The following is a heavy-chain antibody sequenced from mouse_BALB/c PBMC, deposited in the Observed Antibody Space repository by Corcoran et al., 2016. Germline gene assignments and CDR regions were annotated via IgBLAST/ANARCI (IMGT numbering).Heavy chain of an antibody. V-gene: IGHV9-1*02. D-gene: IGHD1-1*02. CDR1: GYTFTNYG. J-gene: IGHJ2*01. Sequence: QIQLVQSGPELKKPGETVKISCKASGYTFTNYGMNWVKQAPGKGLKWMGWINTYTGEPTYADDFKGRCAFSLETTASTAYLQINNLKNEDMATYFCASGNYFDYWGQGTTLTVSS. CDR3: ASGNYFDY. CDR2: INTYTGEP.